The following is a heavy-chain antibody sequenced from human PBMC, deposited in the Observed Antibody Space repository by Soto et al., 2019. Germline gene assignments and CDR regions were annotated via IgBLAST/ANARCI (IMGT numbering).Heavy chain of an antibody. CDR1: NGSISGYY. J-gene: IGHJ5*02. D-gene: IGHD3-22*01. Sequence: SEALSLTCTVSNGSISGYYWTWIRQPPGKGLEWIGYVYYTGTTRYNPSLKRRVTISVDTSKNRISLKLSSVTAVDTAFYYCARLGGYYQSLDTWGQGTLVTVS. CDR3: ARLGGYYQSLDT. CDR2: VYYTGTT. V-gene: IGHV4-59*08.